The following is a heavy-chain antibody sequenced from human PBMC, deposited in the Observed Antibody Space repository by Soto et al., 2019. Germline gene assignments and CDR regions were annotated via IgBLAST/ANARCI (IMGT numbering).Heavy chain of an antibody. CDR2: ILPVSAPP. V-gene: IGHV1-69*13. D-gene: IGHD3-3*01. CDR1: GGTLNNYT. J-gene: IGHJ4*02. CDR3: ATDSNYDVSNSF. Sequence: SVKVSCKASGGTLNNYTINWVRQAPGQGLEWMGGILPVSAPPDYAQKFQGRVSITADHSTSTVYMELSRLKSDDTAVYFCATDSNYDVSNSFWGQGTLVTVSS.